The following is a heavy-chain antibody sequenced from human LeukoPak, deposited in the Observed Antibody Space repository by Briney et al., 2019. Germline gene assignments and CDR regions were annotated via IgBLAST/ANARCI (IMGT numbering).Heavy chain of an antibody. J-gene: IGHJ5*02. CDR3: ARGSGVLLWFGERDWFDP. D-gene: IGHD3-10*01. Sequence: GRSLRLSCAASGFTFRSYAMHCVRQAPGKGVERVAVISYDGSNKYYADSVKGRFTISRDNSKNTLYLQMNSLRAEDTAVYYCARGSGVLLWFGERDWFDPWGQGTLVTVSS. V-gene: IGHV3-30*04. CDR2: ISYDGSNK. CDR1: GFTFRSYA.